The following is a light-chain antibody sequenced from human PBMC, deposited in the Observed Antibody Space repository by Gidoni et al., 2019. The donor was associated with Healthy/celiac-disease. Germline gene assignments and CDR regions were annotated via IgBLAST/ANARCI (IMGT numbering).Light chain of an antibody. V-gene: IGKV1-39*01. CDR2: DAS. CDR1: QSISSY. J-gene: IGKJ2*01. Sequence: DIQMTQSPSSLSASVGDRVTITCRASQSISSYLNWYQQKPGKAPKLLIYDASSLQSGVPSRFSGSGSGTDFTLTISSLQPEDFATYYCQQSYSTPNTFGQXTKLEIK. CDR3: QQSYSTPNT.